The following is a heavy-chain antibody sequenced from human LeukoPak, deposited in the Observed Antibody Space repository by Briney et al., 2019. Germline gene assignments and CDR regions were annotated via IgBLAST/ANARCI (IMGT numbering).Heavy chain of an antibody. V-gene: IGHV1-69*04. CDR2: IIPILGIA. CDR3: ARAGGSSVDY. D-gene: IGHD6-19*01. Sequence: SVKVSCKASGGTFSSYAISWVRQAPGQGLEWMGRIIPILGIANYAQKFQGRVTITADKSTSTAYMELSSLGSEDTAVYYCARAGGSSVDYWGQGTLVTVSS. J-gene: IGHJ4*02. CDR1: GGTFSSYA.